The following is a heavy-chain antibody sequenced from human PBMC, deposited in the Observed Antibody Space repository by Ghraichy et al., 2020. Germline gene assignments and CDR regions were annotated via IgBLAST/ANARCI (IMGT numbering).Heavy chain of an antibody. V-gene: IGHV4-30-2*01. Sequence: SETLSLTCAVSGGSISSGGYSWSWIRQPPGKGLEWIGYIYHSGSTYYNPSLKSRVTISVDRSKNQFSLKLSSVTAADTAVYYCARVTDTAMVYFDYWGQGTLVTVSS. CDR3: ARVTDTAMVYFDY. D-gene: IGHD5-18*01. CDR2: IYHSGST. CDR1: GGSISSGGYS. J-gene: IGHJ4*02.